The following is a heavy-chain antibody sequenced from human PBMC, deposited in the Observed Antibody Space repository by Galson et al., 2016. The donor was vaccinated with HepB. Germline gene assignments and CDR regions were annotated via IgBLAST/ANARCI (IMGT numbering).Heavy chain of an antibody. D-gene: IGHD3-3*01. CDR2: INSDGSSA. Sequence: SLRLSCAASAFTFSNYWMYWVRQAPGKGLVWVSRINSDGSSASYAESVKGRFTISRDNAKNTLYLQANSLGAEDTAVYYCARALRDDFWRGYYSGNLYYYGMDVWGQGTTVTVSS. CDR3: ARALRDDFWRGYYSGNLYYYGMDV. V-gene: IGHV3-74*01. CDR1: AFTFSNYW. J-gene: IGHJ6*02.